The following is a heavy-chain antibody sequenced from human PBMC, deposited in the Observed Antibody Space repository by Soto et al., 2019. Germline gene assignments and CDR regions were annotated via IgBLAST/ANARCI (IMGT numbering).Heavy chain of an antibody. V-gene: IGHV4-4*08. J-gene: IGHJ4*02. CDR3: AREGDHYYSDY. CDR2: IYHSGST. D-gene: IGHD2-21*02. CDR1: CGSIRGYY. Sequence: SETLAPIFHVSCGSIRGYYWGWIRQPPRKVLELIGNIYHSGSTHYNPSLRSRITISVDTFRNQFSLKLTSMTAADTAVYYCAREGDHYYSDYWGQGTVVTVSS.